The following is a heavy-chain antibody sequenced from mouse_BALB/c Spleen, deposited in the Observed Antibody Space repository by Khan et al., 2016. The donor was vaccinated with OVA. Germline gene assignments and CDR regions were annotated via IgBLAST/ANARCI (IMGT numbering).Heavy chain of an antibody. CDR1: GFTFSTYG. J-gene: IGHJ3*01. V-gene: IGHV5-6*01. CDR2: ISSGGHYT. D-gene: IGHD1-1*01. CDR3: AGLAYYFNSKDFAY. Sequence: EVELVESGGDLVKPGGSLKLSCEASGFTFSTYGMSWVRQTPDMRLEWVATISSGGHYTYYPDSVKGRFTISRDNAKNTPYLQMSSLKSEDTAVYYCAGLAYYFNSKDFAYWGQGTLVTVSA.